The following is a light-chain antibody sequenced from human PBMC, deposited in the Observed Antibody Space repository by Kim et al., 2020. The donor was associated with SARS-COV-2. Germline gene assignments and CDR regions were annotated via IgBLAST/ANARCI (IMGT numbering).Light chain of an antibody. CDR1: SLRSYY. CDR3: NSRDSSGNHWV. CDR2: GKN. J-gene: IGLJ3*02. V-gene: IGLV3-19*01. Sequence: AVGQTVRITCQADSLRSYYASWYQQKPGQAPVLVIYGKNNRPSGIPDRFSGSSSGNTASLTITGAQAEDEADYYCNSRDSSGNHWVFGGGTQLTFL.